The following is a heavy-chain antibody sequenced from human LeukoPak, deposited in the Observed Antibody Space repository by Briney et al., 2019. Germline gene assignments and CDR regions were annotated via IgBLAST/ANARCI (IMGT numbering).Heavy chain of an antibody. CDR3: ARMIADRPHYYYYMDV. D-gene: IGHD6-6*01. CDR1: AFTFSDYH. J-gene: IGHJ6*03. Sequence: PGGSLRLSCAASAFTFSDYHMSWIRQAPGRGLEWVSYISGTSLTIFYADSVKGRFTVSRDNAKNSLCLQMNSLRAEDTAVYYCARMIADRPHYYYYMDVWGTGTTVTVSS. V-gene: IGHV3-11*04. CDR2: ISGTSLTI.